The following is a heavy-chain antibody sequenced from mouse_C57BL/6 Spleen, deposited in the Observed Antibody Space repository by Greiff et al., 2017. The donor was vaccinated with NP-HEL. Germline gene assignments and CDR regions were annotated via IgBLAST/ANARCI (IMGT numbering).Heavy chain of an antibody. J-gene: IGHJ1*03. CDR3: ARHPGYFDV. V-gene: IGHV5-9*01. CDR2: ISGGGGNT. Sequence: DVQLVESGGGLVKPGGSLKLSCAASGFTFSSYTMSWVRQTPEKRLEWVATISGGGGNTYYPDSVKGRFTISRDNAKNTLYLQMSSLRSEDTALYYCARHPGYFDVWGTGTTVTVSS. CDR1: GFTFSSYT.